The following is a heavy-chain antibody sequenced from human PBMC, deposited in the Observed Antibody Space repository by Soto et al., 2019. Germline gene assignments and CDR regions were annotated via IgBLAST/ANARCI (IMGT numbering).Heavy chain of an antibody. D-gene: IGHD3-22*01. Sequence: GASVKVSCKASGYTFTTYDINWVRQATGQGLEWMGWMNPNSGNTGYAQKFQGRVTMTRDTSISTAYMELSSLRSEDTAVYYCARSARDYYDSSGYYYTFDYWGQGTLVTVSS. CDR1: GYTFTTYD. V-gene: IGHV1-8*01. J-gene: IGHJ4*02. CDR3: ARSARDYYDSSGYYYTFDY. CDR2: MNPNSGNT.